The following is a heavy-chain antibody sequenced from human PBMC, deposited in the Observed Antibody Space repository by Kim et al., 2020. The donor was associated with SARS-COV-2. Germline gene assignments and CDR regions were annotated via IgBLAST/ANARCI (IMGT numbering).Heavy chain of an antibody. V-gene: IGHV7-4-1*02. Sequence: TYAQGFTGRFVLSLDTSVSTAYLQISSLKAEDTAVYYCARVGSSSWSDYWGQGTLVTVSS. CDR3: ARVGSSSWSDY. D-gene: IGHD6-13*01. J-gene: IGHJ4*02.